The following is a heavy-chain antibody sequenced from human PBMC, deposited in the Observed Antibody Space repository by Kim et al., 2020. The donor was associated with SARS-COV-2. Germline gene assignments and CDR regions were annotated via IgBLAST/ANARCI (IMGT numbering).Heavy chain of an antibody. CDR2: IYHSGST. CDR3: ARVERRATPYYDYVWGSSLDAFDI. D-gene: IGHD3-16*01. Sequence: SETLSLTCAVSGGSISSSNWWSWVRQPPGKGLEWIGEIYHSGSTNYNPSLKSRVTISVDKSKNQFSLKLSSVTAADTAVYYCARVERRATPYYDYVWGSSLDAFDIWGQGTMVTVSS. J-gene: IGHJ3*02. V-gene: IGHV4-4*02. CDR1: GGSISSSNW.